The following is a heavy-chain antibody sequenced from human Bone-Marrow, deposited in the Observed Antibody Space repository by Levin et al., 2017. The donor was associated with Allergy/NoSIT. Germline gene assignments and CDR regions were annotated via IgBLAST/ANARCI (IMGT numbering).Heavy chain of an antibody. CDR2: ISRSSTYI. D-gene: IGHD4-17*01. CDR1: GFTFSSFT. J-gene: IGHJ6*02. Sequence: RASVKVSCAASGFTFSSFTMNWVRQAPGKGLEWVSSISRSSTYIYYAESVKGRFTVSRDNAKNSLYLQLNSLRAEDTAVYYCARGVQAVTNYYHYNGLDVWGQGTTVTVSS. V-gene: IGHV3-21*01. CDR3: ARGVQAVTNYYHYNGLDV.